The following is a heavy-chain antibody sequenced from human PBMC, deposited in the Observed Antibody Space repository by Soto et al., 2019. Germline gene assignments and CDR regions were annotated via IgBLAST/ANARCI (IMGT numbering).Heavy chain of an antibody. CDR3: ASTRGSSYDY. V-gene: IGHV3-53*02. CDR2: IYNGGGT. D-gene: IGHD6-6*01. CDR1: GFTVSGNY. J-gene: IGHJ4*02. Sequence: EVQLVETGGGLIQPGGSLRLYCAASGFTVSGNYMSWVRQAPGKGLEWVSVIYNGGGTYYADSVKGRFTISRDNSKNILYLQMNSLRAEDTAVYYCASTRGSSYDYWGQGTLVTVSS.